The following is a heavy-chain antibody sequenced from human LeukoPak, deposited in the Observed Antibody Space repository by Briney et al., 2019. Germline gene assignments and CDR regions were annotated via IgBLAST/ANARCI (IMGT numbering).Heavy chain of an antibody. CDR3: ARGGITAIVVVTTGTFDI. CDR1: GYSFISYW. CDR2: ISAYNGNT. J-gene: IGHJ3*02. Sequence: GESLKISCKGSGYSFISYWIGWVRQAPGQGLEWMGWISAYNGNTNYAQKLQDRVTMTRDTSISTAYMELSRLRSDDTAVYYCARGGITAIVVVTTGTFDIWGQGTVVTVSS. D-gene: IGHD3-22*01. V-gene: IGHV1-18*04.